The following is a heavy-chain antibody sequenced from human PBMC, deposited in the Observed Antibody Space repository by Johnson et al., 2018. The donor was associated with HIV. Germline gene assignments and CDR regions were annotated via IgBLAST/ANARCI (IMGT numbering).Heavy chain of an antibody. CDR1: GFTFSSYA. J-gene: IGHJ3*01. CDR3: AKARRAYDSRGYYYAYDALDL. D-gene: IGHD3-22*01. CDR2: ISGSGGTT. V-gene: IGHV3-23*04. Sequence: VQLVESGGGLVQPGGSLRLSCAASGFTFSSYAMSWVRQAPGKGLEWVSAISGSGGTTYYADSVKGRFTISRDNSKSTLFLQMNSLRAEDTAVYYCAKARRAYDSRGYYYAYDALDLWGQGTMVTVSS.